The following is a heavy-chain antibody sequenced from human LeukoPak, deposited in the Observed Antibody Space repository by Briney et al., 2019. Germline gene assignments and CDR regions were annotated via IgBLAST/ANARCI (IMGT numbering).Heavy chain of an antibody. D-gene: IGHD4-23*01. CDR2: IASDGSST. V-gene: IGHV3-74*01. CDR1: GFTFSVFW. Sequence: GGSLRLSCAASGFTFSVFWMFWVRQAPGKGLVRVSRIASDGSSTTYADSVKGRFSISRDNAKNTLYLQMNSLRVEDTAVYYCARGRPHGNDYWGQGTLVTVSS. J-gene: IGHJ4*02. CDR3: ARGRPHGNDY.